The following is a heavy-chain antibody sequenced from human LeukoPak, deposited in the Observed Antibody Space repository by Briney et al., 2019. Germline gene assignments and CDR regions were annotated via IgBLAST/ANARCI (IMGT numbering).Heavy chain of an antibody. Sequence: LSLTCTVSGGSISSGGYYWSWIRQAPGKGLEWVSYISSSSYTNYADSVKGRFTISRDNAKNSLYLQMNSLRAEDTAVYYCARDQYSYGYYYYYYGMDVWGQGTTVTVSS. CDR2: ISSSSYT. D-gene: IGHD5-18*01. J-gene: IGHJ6*02. CDR1: GGSISSGGYY. CDR3: ARDQYSYGYYYYYYGMDV. V-gene: IGHV3-11*06.